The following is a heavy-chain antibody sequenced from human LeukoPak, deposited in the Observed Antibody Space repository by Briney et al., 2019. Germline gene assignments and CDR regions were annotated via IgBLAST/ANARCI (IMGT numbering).Heavy chain of an antibody. CDR2: IYTSGST. D-gene: IGHD6-13*01. CDR3: ARDRAAAGTGYYYMDV. CDR1: GGSISSYY. J-gene: IGHJ6*03. Sequence: SETLSLTCTVSGGSISSYYWSWIRQPAGKGLEWIGRIYTSGSTNYNPSLKSRVTMSVDTSKNQFSLKLSSVTAADTAVYYCARDRAAAGTGYYYMDVWGKGTTVTISS. V-gene: IGHV4-4*07.